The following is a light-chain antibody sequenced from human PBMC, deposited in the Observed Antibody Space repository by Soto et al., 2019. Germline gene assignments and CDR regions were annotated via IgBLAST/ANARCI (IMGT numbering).Light chain of an antibody. J-gene: IGKJ1*01. CDR1: QSVSGY. CDR2: GAS. V-gene: IGKV3D-15*01. Sequence: EIVMTQSPATLSVSPGERATLSCRASQSVSGYLAWYQQKPGQAPRLLIYGASNRATGIPARFSGSGSGTEFPLTISSLQSEDFAVYYCQQYNNWPPTFGQGTQVEIK. CDR3: QQYNNWPPT.